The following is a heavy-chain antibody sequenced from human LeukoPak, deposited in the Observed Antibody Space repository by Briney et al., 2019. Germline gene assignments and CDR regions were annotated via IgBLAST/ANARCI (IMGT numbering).Heavy chain of an antibody. CDR2: INSDGSST. V-gene: IGHV3-74*01. J-gene: IGHJ6*03. Sequence: PGGSLRLSCVASGFTFSNYWMQWVRQAPGKGLVWVSRINSDGSSTSYADSMKGRFTIARDTANSTLFLHMHSLRAEDTAVYYWARPPDYGDYVEYADFFYYMDVWGKGTTVTVSS. CDR3: ARPPDYGDYVEYADFFYYMDV. D-gene: IGHD4-17*01. CDR1: GFTFSNYW.